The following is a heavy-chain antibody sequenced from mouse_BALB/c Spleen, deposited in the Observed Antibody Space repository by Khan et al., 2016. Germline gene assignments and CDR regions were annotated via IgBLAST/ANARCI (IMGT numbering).Heavy chain of an antibody. Sequence: QVQLKESGPGLVAPSQSLSITCTVSGFSLTSYGVHWVRQPPGKGLEWLEVIWAGGSTNYSSALMSRLSISKDNSKSQVFLKMNRLQTDDTAMYYCARDYYAMDYWGPGTSVTVSS. J-gene: IGHJ4*01. CDR2: IWAGGST. V-gene: IGHV2-9*02. CDR3: ARDYYAMDY. CDR1: GFSLTSYG.